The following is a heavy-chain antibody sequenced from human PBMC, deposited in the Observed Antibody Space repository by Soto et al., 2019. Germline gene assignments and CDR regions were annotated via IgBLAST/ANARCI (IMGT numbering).Heavy chain of an antibody. Sequence: SVKVSCKAAGGTLSSYAIGWGRQAPGQGLEWMGGIIPIFGTANYAQKFQGRVTVTADESTSTAYMELSSLRSEDTAVYYCATHDFTFGGVIVGPDYCGQGTLVTVS. CDR2: IIPIFGTA. V-gene: IGHV1-69*01. CDR3: ATHDFTFGGVIVGPDY. J-gene: IGHJ4*02. D-gene: IGHD3-16*02. CDR1: GGTLSSYA.